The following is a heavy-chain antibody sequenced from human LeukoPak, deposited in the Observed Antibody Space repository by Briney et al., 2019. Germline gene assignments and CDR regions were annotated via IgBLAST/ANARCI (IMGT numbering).Heavy chain of an antibody. CDR3: ARALYEALYDSSGHTFDY. V-gene: IGHV1-69*13. Sequence: SVKVSCKASGGTFSSYAISWVRQAPGQGLEWMGGIIPIFGTANYAQKFQGRVTITADESTSTAYMELSSLRSEDTAVYYCARALYEALYDSSGHTFDYWGQGTLVTVSS. CDR1: GGTFSSYA. D-gene: IGHD3-22*01. J-gene: IGHJ4*02. CDR2: IIPIFGTA.